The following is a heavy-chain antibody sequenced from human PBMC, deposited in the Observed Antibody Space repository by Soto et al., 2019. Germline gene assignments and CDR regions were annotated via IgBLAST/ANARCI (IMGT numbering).Heavy chain of an antibody. Sequence: LSLTCAVYGGSFSGYYWSWIRQPPGKGLEWIGEINHSGSTNYNPSLKSRVTISVDTSKNQFSLKLSSVTAADTAVYYCARWKGSGYYYYYYGMDVWGQGTTVTVSS. CDR1: GGSFSGYY. V-gene: IGHV4-34*01. CDR2: INHSGST. J-gene: IGHJ6*02. D-gene: IGHD3-22*01. CDR3: ARWKGSGYYYYYYGMDV.